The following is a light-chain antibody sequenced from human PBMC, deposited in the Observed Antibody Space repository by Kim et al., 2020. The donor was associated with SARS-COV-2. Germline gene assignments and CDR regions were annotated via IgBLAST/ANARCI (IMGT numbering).Light chain of an antibody. CDR1: VGAGPSTYC. CDR3: LLYYGGTWV. CDR2: ATS. J-gene: IGLJ3*02. Sequence: PGGTVTLTCASNVGAGPSTYCPGWCQQKPGQAPRALIYATSNKYSSTPARFSGSLLGGKAALTLSGVQTEDEADYYCLLYYGGTWVFGGGTKLTVL. V-gene: IGLV7-43*01.